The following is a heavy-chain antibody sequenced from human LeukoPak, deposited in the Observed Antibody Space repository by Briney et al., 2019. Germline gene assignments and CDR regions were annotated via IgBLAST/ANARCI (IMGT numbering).Heavy chain of an antibody. J-gene: IGHJ4*02. CDR1: GGTLVKYV. D-gene: IGHD4-23*01. CDR3: GRDYGGASPFDS. CDR2: INPISGTP. Sequence: SVKVSCKASGGTLVKYVISWVRQAPGQGLEWMGGINPISGTPDYAQKFQGRVTITADESTSTAYIELSSLRSEDTAVYYCGRDYGGASPFDSWGQGTLVTVSS. V-gene: IGHV1-69*01.